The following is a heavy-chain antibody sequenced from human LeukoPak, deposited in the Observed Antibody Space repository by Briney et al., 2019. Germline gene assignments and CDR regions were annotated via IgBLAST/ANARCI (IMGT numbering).Heavy chain of an antibody. V-gene: IGHV3-7*01. CDR2: IKQDGSKK. J-gene: IGHJ4*02. D-gene: IGHD5-18*01. Sequence: GGSLRLSCAASGFSFSSYWMSWVRQAPGKGLEWVANIKQDGSKKYSADSMKGRFTVSRDNAKNSLYLQMNSLRAEDTAVYYCARDGWRGWATAMAPSIWGQGTLVTVSS. CDR3: ARDGWRGWATAMAPSI. CDR1: GFSFSSYW.